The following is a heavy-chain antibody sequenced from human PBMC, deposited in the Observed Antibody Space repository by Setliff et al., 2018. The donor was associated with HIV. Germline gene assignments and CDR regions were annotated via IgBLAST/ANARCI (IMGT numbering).Heavy chain of an antibody. J-gene: IGHJ3*02. CDR3: AKGHYSSGDSKQNGFDM. CDR2: VRYDGSNK. V-gene: IGHV3-30*02. CDR1: GFTFSSYG. D-gene: IGHD3-22*01. Sequence: GSLRLSCAASGFTFSSYGMHWVRQAPGKGLEWVAFVRYDGSNKYHADSVKGRFTISRDNSKSTLYLQMNSLRAEDTVVYYCAKGHYSSGDSKQNGFDMWGQGTMVTVSS.